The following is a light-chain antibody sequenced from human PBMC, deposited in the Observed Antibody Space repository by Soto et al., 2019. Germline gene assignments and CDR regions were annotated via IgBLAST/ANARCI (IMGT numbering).Light chain of an antibody. CDR2: GAS. V-gene: IGKV3-15*01. CDR1: QSVSSN. J-gene: IGKJ2*01. CDR3: LQHNSYPRT. Sequence: EIVMTQSPATLSVSPGERATLSCRASQSVSSNLAWYQQKPGQAPRLLIYGASTRATGIPARISGSGSGTEFTLTISSLQPEDFATYYCLQHNSYPRTFGQGTKLEIK.